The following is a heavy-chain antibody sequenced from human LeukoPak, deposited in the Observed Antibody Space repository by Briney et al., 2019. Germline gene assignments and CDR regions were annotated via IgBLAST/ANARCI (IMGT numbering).Heavy chain of an antibody. J-gene: IGHJ4*02. CDR2: MNPNSGNR. D-gene: IGHD4-11*01. CDR1: GYTFPHYV. Sequence: SVTVACKASGYTFPHYVINRLRQATGQGLEWLGWMNPNSGNRGYAKKFQGRVTITSNTSISTAYIELSSLRSEDTAVYYCARAPYGNLDYWGQGGLLGVAS. V-gene: IGHV1-8*03. CDR3: ARAPYGNLDY.